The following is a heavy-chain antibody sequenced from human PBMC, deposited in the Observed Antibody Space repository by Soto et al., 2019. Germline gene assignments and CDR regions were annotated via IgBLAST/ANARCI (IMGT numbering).Heavy chain of an antibody. D-gene: IGHD1-1*01. CDR1: GFTVRSHW. Sequence: EVQLVETGGGLVQPGGSLRLSCAASGFTVRSHWMSWVRQAPGKGLEWVANIRQDGNEEQYLDSVKGRCTLSRDNAKNSLYLQMNGLRVEDTAVYYCAKAEGYSFDIRGQGTMVTVSS. J-gene: IGHJ3*02. V-gene: IGHV3-7*01. CDR3: AKAEGYSFDI. CDR2: IRQDGNEE.